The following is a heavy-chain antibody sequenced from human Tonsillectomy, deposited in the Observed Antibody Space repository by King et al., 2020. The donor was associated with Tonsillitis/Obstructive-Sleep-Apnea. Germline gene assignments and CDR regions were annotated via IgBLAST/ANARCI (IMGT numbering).Heavy chain of an antibody. CDR3: ASAGGYYSGMDV. Sequence: EQLVQSGAEVKKPGESLRISCKGSGYSFTSYWISWVRQMPGKGLEWMGRIDPSDSYTDYSPSFQGHVTISADKSISTAYLQWSSRKASDTAMYYCASAGGYYSGMDVWGHGTTVIVSS. CDR2: IDPSDSYT. J-gene: IGHJ6*02. V-gene: IGHV5-10-1*03. CDR1: GYSFTSYW. D-gene: IGHD3-10*01.